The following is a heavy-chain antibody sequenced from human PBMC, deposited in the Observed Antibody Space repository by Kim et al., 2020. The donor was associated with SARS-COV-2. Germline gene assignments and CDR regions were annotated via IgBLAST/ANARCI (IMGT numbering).Heavy chain of an antibody. V-gene: IGHV3-23*01. CDR2: VSGSGEVT. J-gene: IGHJ1*01. CDR3: AKDFSSDRRAWIDDA. Sequence: GGSLRLSCVGSGFTFTSFAMSWVRQAPGKGLEWISAVSGSGEVTFYADSVEGRFTISRENYRNTLYLQMTSRRADDTAIYYCAKDFSSDRRAWIDDAWG. CDR1: GFTFTSFA. D-gene: IGHD5-12*01.